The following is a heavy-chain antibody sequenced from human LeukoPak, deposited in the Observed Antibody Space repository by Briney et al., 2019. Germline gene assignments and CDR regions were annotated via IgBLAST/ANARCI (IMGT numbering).Heavy chain of an antibody. V-gene: IGHV1-46*01. CDR1: GYTFTSYY. J-gene: IGHJ6*02. D-gene: IGHD6-13*01. CDR3: ARDVAAAGTLVRNGMDV. CDR2: INPSGGST. Sequence: ASVKVSCKASGYTFTSYYMHWVRQAPGHGLEWMGIINPSGGSTSYAQKFQGRVTMTRDTSTSTVYMELSSLRSEDTAVYYCARDVAAAGTLVRNGMDVWGQGTTVTVSS.